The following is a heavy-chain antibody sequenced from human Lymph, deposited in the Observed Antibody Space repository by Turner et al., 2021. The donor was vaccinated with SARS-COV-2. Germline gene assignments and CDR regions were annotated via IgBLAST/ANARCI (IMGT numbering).Heavy chain of an antibody. D-gene: IGHD3-10*01. Sequence: EVQLVESGGGLIQPGGSLRLSCAASVFTVSSNYMSWVRQAPGKGLEWVSVIYSGDSTYYADSVKGRFTITRDNSKNTLYLQMNSLRAEDTAVYYCARVLPFGDYFDYWGQGTLVTVSS. V-gene: IGHV3-53*01. CDR3: ARVLPFGDYFDY. J-gene: IGHJ4*02. CDR1: VFTVSSNY. CDR2: IYSGDST.